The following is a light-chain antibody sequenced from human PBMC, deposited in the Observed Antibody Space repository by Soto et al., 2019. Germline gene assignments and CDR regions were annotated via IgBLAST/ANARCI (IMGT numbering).Light chain of an antibody. CDR3: SSYTSRSTLV. CDR1: SSDVGGYNY. V-gene: IGLV2-14*01. J-gene: IGLJ2*01. CDR2: DVS. Sequence: QSVLTQPASVSGSPGQSITISCTGTSSDVGGYNYVSWYQQHPGKAPKLMIYDVSNRPSGVSNRFSGSKSGNTASLTIPGLQAEDEADYYCSSYTSRSTLVFGGGTKLTVL.